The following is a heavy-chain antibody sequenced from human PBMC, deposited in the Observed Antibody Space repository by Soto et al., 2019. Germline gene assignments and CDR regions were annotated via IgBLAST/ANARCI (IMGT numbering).Heavy chain of an antibody. V-gene: IGHV3-74*01. CDR1: GFNFSNHW. D-gene: IGHD2-21*02. Sequence: GGSLRLSCAASGFNFSNHWMHWVRQRPAEGLVWVSRITSDGKSRAYAESVKGRFAISRDNAKNTLYLQMNGLTAEDTAVYYCARESGDWPLNWFDPWGQGTLVTVS. J-gene: IGHJ5*02. CDR3: ARESGDWPLNWFDP. CDR2: ITSDGKSR.